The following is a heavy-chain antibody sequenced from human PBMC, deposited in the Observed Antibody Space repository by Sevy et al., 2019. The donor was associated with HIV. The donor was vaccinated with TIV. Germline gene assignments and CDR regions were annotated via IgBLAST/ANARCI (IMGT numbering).Heavy chain of an antibody. CDR3: AREIVAISTNWFDP. CDR1: GFIFSGYW. CDR2: INQDGSED. J-gene: IGHJ5*02. V-gene: IGHV3-7*01. D-gene: IGHD2-21*01. Sequence: GESLKISCTAPGFIFSGYWMSWVRQAPGKGLEWVANINQDGSEDNYVDSVKGRFTISRDNAKNSLYLQMNSLRAGDTAQYFCAREIVAISTNWFDPWGQGTLVTVSS.